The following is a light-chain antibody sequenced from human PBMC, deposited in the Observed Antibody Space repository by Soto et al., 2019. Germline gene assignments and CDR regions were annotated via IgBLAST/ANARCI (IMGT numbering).Light chain of an antibody. CDR3: QQSYSTPIT. V-gene: IGKV1-39*01. J-gene: IGKJ5*01. CDR1: QSISIY. Sequence: DIQMTQSPSSLSASVGDRVTITCRASQSISIYLNWYQQKPGQAPKLLIYAASSLQSGVPSRFSGSGSGTDFTLTISSLQPEDFATYYCQQSYSTPITFGHGTRLEIK. CDR2: AAS.